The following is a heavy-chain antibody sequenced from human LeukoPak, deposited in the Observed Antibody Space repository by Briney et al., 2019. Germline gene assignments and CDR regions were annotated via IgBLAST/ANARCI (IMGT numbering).Heavy chain of an antibody. J-gene: IGHJ4*02. CDR1: GYTFNTYG. Sequence: ASVKVSCKASGYTFNTYGISWVRQAPGQGIEWMGWISTYNGDTNYVQNLQGRVTMTTDTSTSTAYMELMSLRSDDTAVYYCLRDAQRPRLTPDYWGQGTLVTVSS. CDR2: ISTYNGDT. CDR3: LRDAQRPRLTPDY. D-gene: IGHD6-25*01. V-gene: IGHV1-18*01.